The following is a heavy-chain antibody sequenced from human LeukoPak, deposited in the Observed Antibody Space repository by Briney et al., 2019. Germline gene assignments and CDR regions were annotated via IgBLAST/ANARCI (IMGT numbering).Heavy chain of an antibody. V-gene: IGHV1-69*04. Sequence: ASVKVSRKASGGTFSSYAISWVRQAPGQGLEWMGRIIPILGIANYAQKFQGRVTITADKSTSTAYMELSSLRSEDTAVYYCARELGPYYYYGMDVWGQGTTVTVSS. CDR3: ARELGPYYYYGMDV. CDR2: IIPILGIA. CDR1: GGTFSSYA. J-gene: IGHJ6*02.